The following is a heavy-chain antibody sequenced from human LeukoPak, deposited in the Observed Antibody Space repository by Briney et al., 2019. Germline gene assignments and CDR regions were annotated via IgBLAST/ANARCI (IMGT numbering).Heavy chain of an antibody. D-gene: IGHD5-12*01. V-gene: IGHV3-74*01. J-gene: IGHJ5*02. Sequence: GGSLRLSCDVSGFTFSDSWMHWVRQTPGKGLVWVSRMYGDMSDISYADPVKGRFTISRDNAKNTVYLQMNSLRGEDTAVYYCARDLGLRGPTWGQGTLVTVSS. CDR2: MYGDMSDI. CDR1: GFTFSDSW. CDR3: ARDLGLRGPT.